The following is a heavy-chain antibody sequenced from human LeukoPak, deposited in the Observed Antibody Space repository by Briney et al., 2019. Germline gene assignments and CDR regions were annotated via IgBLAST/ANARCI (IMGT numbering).Heavy chain of an antibody. CDR3: ASSFGAFDI. CDR2: ISSSSSTI. V-gene: IGHV3-48*04. Sequence: GGSLRLSCAASGLAFSSYSMNWVRQAPGKGLEWVSYISSSSSTIYYADSVKGRFTISRDNAKNSLYLQMNSLRAEDTAVYYCASSFGAFDIWGQGTMVTVSS. J-gene: IGHJ3*02. D-gene: IGHD3-10*01. CDR1: GLAFSSYS.